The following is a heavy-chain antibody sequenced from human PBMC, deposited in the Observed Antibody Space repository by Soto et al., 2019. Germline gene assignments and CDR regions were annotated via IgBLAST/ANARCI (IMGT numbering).Heavy chain of an antibody. D-gene: IGHD3-10*01. CDR1: GFTFTNYA. CDR3: AKDLRGSGSYYICGMDV. Sequence: EVQLLEAWGGLVQPGGSRRLSWAASGFTFTNYAMRWVRQAPGTGLEWVCTISASGGSTYHADSVKGRFTIYRDNSKNTLSRQMNSLRDENPAAYYCAKDLRGSGSYYICGMDVWGQGTTVTVS. V-gene: IGHV3-23*01. CDR2: ISASGGST. J-gene: IGHJ6*02.